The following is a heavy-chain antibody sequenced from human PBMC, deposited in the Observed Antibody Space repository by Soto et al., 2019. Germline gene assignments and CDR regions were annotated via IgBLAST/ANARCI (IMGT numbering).Heavy chain of an antibody. J-gene: IGHJ5*02. D-gene: IGHD4-17*01. CDR1: GYTLTELS. CDR3: ATVRVLGDYDSWFDP. V-gene: IGHV1-24*01. CDR2: FDPEDGET. Sequence: ASVKVSCKVSGYTLTELSMHWVRQAPGKGLEWMGGFDPEDGETIYAQKFQGRVTMTEDTATDKAYMELSRLRSEETAVYYCATVRVLGDYDSWFDPWGQGTMVTVSS.